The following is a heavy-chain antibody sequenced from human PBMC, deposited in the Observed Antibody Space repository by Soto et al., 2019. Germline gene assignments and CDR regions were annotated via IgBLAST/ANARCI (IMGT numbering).Heavy chain of an antibody. CDR3: TTDLRIAAAGTATYYYYYYGMDA. CDR2: IKSKTDGGTT. CDR1: GFTFSNAW. J-gene: IGHJ6*02. V-gene: IGHV3-15*01. Sequence: GGSLRLSCAASGFTFSNAWMSWVRQAPGKGLEWVGRIKSKTDGGTTDYAAPVKGRFTISRDDSKNTLYLQMNSLKTEDTAVYYCTTDLRIAAAGTATYYYYYYGMDAWGQGTTVTVSS. D-gene: IGHD6-13*01.